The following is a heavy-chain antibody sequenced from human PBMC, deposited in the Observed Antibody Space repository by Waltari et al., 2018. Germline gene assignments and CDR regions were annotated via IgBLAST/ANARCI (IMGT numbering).Heavy chain of an antibody. CDR3: ARLASPEGLDV. V-gene: IGHV4-39*01. CDR1: GGSITSSSFH. Sequence: QLQLQESGPGLVKPSETLSLICTVSGGSITSSSFHWTWIRQPPGKGRGWIGSVYYTGSAFYNPSLKSRLTISSDTSGNQFALQVRSVTAADTAVYYCARLASPEGLDVWGQGTTVTVSS. J-gene: IGHJ6*02. CDR2: VYYTGSA.